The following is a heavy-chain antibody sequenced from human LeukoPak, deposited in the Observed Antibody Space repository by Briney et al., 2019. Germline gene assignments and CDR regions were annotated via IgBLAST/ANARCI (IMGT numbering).Heavy chain of an antibody. J-gene: IGHJ4*02. CDR3: ARSGYSNFDY. V-gene: IGHV4-61*02. Sequence: PSETLSLTCTVSGGSLSSGSDYWSWIRQSAGKGLEWIGRIYASGSTNYNPSLKSRVTISVDTSKSQFSLRLSSVTAADTAVYYCARSGYSNFDYWGQGTLVTVSS. D-gene: IGHD3-3*01. CDR2: IYASGST. CDR1: GGSLSSGSDY.